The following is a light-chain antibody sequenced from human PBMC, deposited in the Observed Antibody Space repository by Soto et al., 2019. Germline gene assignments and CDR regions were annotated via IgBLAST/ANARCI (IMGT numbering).Light chain of an antibody. CDR1: QSISNY. Sequence: IVMTQSPDTLSVSPGERATLSCRASQSISNYLAWYQKKPGQDPRLLIYDASNRATGIPARFSGSESGTDFTLTISRLEPEDFAVYECQQRSKWPITFGQGTRLEIK. CDR3: QQRSKWPIT. V-gene: IGKV3-11*01. J-gene: IGKJ5*01. CDR2: DAS.